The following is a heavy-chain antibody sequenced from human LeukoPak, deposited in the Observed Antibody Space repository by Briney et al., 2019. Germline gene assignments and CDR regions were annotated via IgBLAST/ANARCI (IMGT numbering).Heavy chain of an antibody. V-gene: IGHV3-23*01. Sequence: GGSLTLSCAASGFTFSSYAMSWVRQAPGKGLEWVSAISGSGGSTSYADSVKGRFTISRDNSKNTRYLQMNSLRAEDTAVYYCARHGDFWSGYYTIWGQGTMVTVSS. J-gene: IGHJ3*02. CDR3: ARHGDFWSGYYTI. CDR2: ISGSGGST. D-gene: IGHD3-3*01. CDR1: GFTFSSYA.